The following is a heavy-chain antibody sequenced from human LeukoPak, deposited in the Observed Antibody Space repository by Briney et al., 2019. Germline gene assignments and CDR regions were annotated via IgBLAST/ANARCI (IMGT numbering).Heavy chain of an antibody. J-gene: IGHJ4*02. Sequence: GGSLRLSCAASGFTFSSYSMNWVRQAPGKGLEWVSYISSSSSTIYYVDSVKGRFTISRDNAKNSLYLQMNSLRAEDTAVYYCASQYYDFWSGYYYFDYWGQGTLVTVSS. D-gene: IGHD3-3*01. CDR2: ISSSSSTI. CDR1: GFTFSSYS. CDR3: ASQYYDFWSGYYYFDY. V-gene: IGHV3-48*01.